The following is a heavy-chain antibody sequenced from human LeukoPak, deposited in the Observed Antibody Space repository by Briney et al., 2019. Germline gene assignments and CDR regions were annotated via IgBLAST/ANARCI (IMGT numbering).Heavy chain of an antibody. D-gene: IGHD3-10*01. V-gene: IGHV4-34*01. CDR3: ARGPYYYGSGSYYRY. CDR1: GGSFSGYY. CDR2: INHSGST. J-gene: IGHJ4*02. Sequence: SETLSLTCAVYGGSFSGYYWSWIRRPPGKGLEWIGEINHSGSTNYNPSLKSRVTISVDTSKNQFSLKLSSVTAADTAVCYCARGPYYYGSGSYYRYWGQGTLVTVSP.